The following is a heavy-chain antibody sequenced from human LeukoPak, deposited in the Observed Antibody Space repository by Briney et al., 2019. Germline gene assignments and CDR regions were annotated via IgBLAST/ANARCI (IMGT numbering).Heavy chain of an antibody. Sequence: GGSLRRSSAASGFAFRSYGMHWVRPAPGKGLEWVAVISFDEGDKYYADSVKGRFTISRDNTKNTVYLRMHSLRPEDTAVYYCAKDRGIGQLLLRETGYFDYWGQGTLVTVSS. CDR1: GFAFRSYG. D-gene: IGHD5-24*01. J-gene: IGHJ4*02. CDR3: AKDRGIGQLLLRETGYFDY. V-gene: IGHV3-30*18. CDR2: ISFDEGDK.